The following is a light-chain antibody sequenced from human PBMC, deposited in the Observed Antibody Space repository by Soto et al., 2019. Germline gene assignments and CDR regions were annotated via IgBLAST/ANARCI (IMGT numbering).Light chain of an antibody. CDR1: QSVSSSY. J-gene: IGKJ1*01. CDR3: QQYNNWPTWT. CDR2: GAS. V-gene: IGKV3-20*01. Sequence: EIALTQSQGTLSLSPGERGTLSCRATQSVSSSYLAWYQQKPGQAPRLVIYGASSRATGIPDRFSGNGSGTDFTLTISSLQSEDFAVYYGQQYNNWPTWTFCQGTKVDNK.